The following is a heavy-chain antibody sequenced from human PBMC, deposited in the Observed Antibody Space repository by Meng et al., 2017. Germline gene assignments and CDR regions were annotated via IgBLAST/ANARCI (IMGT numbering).Heavy chain of an antibody. CDR1: GGSFSSYY. Sequence: SETLSLTCAVYGGSFSSYYWNWIRQPPGKGLEWIGEINHSGSTNYNPSLKSRVTISVDTSKNQFSLKLSSVTAADTAVYYCARVPTINYYDISGYDDYWGQGTLVTVSS. J-gene: IGHJ4*02. CDR3: ARVPTINYYDISGYDDY. D-gene: IGHD3-22*01. CDR2: INHSGST. V-gene: IGHV4-34*01.